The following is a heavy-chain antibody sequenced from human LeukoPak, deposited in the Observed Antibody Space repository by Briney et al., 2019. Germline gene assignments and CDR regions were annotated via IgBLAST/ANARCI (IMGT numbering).Heavy chain of an antibody. CDR1: GLTVSSNF. V-gene: IGHV3-9*01. Sequence: GGSLRLSCAATGLTVSSNFMSWVRQAPGKGLEWVSGISWNSGSIGYADSVRGRFTISRDNAKNSLYLQMNSLRAEDTVLYYCAKDIFRGSSWKEDYFDYWGQGTLVTVSS. D-gene: IGHD6-13*01. J-gene: IGHJ4*02. CDR2: ISWNSGSI. CDR3: AKDIFRGSSWKEDYFDY.